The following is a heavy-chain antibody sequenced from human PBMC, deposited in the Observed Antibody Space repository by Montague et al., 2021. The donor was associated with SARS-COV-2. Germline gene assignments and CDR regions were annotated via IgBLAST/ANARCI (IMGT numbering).Heavy chain of an antibody. J-gene: IGHJ6*02. D-gene: IGHD2-2*01. CDR3: ASREGVVVPAAQEDYYYCGMDV. CDR2: IYASGNT. V-gene: IGHV4-4*07. Sequence: SETLSLTCTVYGGSISAYYWTWIRQPAGKGLEWIGRIYASGNTIYNPSLKSRVTMSVDTSKNQFSLNLSSVTGADTAVYYCASREGVVVPAAQEDYYYCGMDVWGQGTTVTVSS. CDR1: GGSISAYY.